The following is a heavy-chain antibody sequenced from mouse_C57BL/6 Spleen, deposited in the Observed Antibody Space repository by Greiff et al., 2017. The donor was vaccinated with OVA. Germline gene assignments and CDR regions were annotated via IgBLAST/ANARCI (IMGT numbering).Heavy chain of an antibody. CDR3: ARSGILRWYFDY. V-gene: IGHV1-66*01. Sequence: QVQLQQSGPELVKPGASVKISCKASGYSFTSYYIHWVKQRPGQGLEWIGWIYPGSGNTKYTEKFKGKATLTADTSSSTAYLQLSSLTSEDSAVYYCARSGILRWYFDYWGQGTTLTVSS. CDR2: IYPGSGNT. J-gene: IGHJ2*01. D-gene: IGHD1-1*01. CDR1: GYSFTSYY.